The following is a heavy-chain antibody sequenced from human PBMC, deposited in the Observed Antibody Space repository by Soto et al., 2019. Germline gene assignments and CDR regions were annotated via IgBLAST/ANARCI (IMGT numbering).Heavy chain of an antibody. V-gene: IGHV4-34*01. Sequence: AETLSHTCAVYARSFSGYYWSWIRQPPGKGLEWIGEINHSGSTNYNPSLKSRVTISIDTSKNQFSLKLSSVTAADTAVYYCARGWGRIFDYWGQGTLVTVS. CDR2: INHSGST. CDR1: ARSFSGYY. CDR3: ARGWGRIFDY. J-gene: IGHJ4*02. D-gene: IGHD7-27*01.